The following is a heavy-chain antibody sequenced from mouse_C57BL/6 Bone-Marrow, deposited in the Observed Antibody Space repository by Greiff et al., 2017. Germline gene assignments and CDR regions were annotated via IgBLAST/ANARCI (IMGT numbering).Heavy chain of an antibody. D-gene: IGHD1-1*01. J-gene: IGHJ3*01. CDR1: GYSFTGYY. Sequence: EVQLQQSGPELVKPGASVKISCKASGYSFTGYYMNWVKQSPEKSLEWIGEINPSTGGTTYNQKFKAKATLTVDKSSSPAYMQLKSLTSEDSAVYYCANYYCGSSWFAYWGQGTLVTVSA. CDR3: ANYYCGSSWFAY. CDR2: INPSTGGT. V-gene: IGHV1-42*01.